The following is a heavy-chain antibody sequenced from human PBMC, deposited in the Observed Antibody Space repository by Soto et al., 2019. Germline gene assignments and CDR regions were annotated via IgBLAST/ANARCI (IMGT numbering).Heavy chain of an antibody. CDR1: GFTFSSYA. CDR3: AKDREYDSSGFDY. D-gene: IGHD3-22*01. Sequence: EVQLLESGGGLVQPGGSLRLSCAASGFTFSSYAMSWVRQAPVKGLEWVSAISGSGGSTYYADSVKGRFTISRDNSKNTLYLQMNSLRAEDTAVYYCAKDREYDSSGFDYWGQGTLVTVSS. J-gene: IGHJ4*02. V-gene: IGHV3-23*01. CDR2: ISGSGGST.